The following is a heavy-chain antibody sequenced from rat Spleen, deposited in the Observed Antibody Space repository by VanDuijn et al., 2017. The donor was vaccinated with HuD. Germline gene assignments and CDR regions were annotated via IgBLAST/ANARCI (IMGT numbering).Heavy chain of an antibody. CDR1: GFTFSNYV. J-gene: IGHJ2*01. V-gene: IGHV5-25*01. CDR2: ISTGGGNT. Sequence: EGQLVESGGGLVEPGRSLKLSCAASGFTFSNYVMDWVRQAPKKGLEWVASISTGGGNTYYPDSVKGRFTISRDNAKSTLYLQMNSLRSEDTATYYCAAQNYGSYEYWGQGVMVTVSS. CDR3: AAQNYGSYEY. D-gene: IGHD1-3*01.